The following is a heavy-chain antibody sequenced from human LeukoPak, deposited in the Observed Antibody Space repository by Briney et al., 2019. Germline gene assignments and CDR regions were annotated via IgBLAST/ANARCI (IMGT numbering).Heavy chain of an antibody. CDR2: MYEGGKT. Sequence: SETLSLTCTLSGGPISNYYWTWIRQPPGKGLEWVAYMYEGGKTNYNPSLKSRVTISVDTSKNQLSLKLSSVTAADTAVYYCARDATFFDYWGQGTLVTVSS. CDR3: ARDATFFDY. V-gene: IGHV4-59*01. J-gene: IGHJ4*02. CDR1: GGPISNYY.